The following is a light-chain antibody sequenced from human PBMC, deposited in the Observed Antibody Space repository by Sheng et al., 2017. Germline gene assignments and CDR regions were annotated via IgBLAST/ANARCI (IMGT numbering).Light chain of an antibody. Sequence: DIQMTQSPSAMSASVGDRVTITCRASQGITNYLAWYQQRPGKSPKLLIYGASTLQSGVPYRFSGSGSGTDFSLTISSLQPDDVATYFCQTYNNAPFTFGPGTRVDLK. CDR1: QGITNY. CDR3: QTYNNAPFT. J-gene: IGKJ3*01. CDR2: GAS. V-gene: IGKV1-27*01.